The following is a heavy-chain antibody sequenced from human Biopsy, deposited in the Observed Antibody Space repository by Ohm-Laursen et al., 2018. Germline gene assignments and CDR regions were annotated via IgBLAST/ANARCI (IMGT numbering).Heavy chain of an antibody. V-gene: IGHV4-59*01. CDR2: IYYTGST. D-gene: IGHD3-16*01. Sequence: GTLSLTYTVSRDSISNYYWTWIRQSPGKGLEWIGYIYYTGSTNYNPSVKSRATISVDTSKNQFSLKLNSVTAADTAVYFCARDSRGGHLNTTLITGKNLDSWGQGILVTVSS. CDR3: ARDSRGGHLNTTLITGKNLDS. J-gene: IGHJ4*02. CDR1: RDSISNYY.